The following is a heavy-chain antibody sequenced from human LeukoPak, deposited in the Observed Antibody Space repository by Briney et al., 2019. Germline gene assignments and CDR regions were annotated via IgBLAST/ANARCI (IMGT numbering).Heavy chain of an antibody. CDR3: ARGGTIVVVPAAEADP. D-gene: IGHD2-2*01. J-gene: IGHJ5*02. CDR1: GYTFTGYY. Sequence: GASVKVSCKASGYTFTGYYMHWVRQAPGQGLEWMGWINPNSGGTNYAQKFQGRVTMTRDTSISTAYMELSRLRSDDTAVYYCARGGTIVVVPAAEADPWGQGTLVTVSS. CDR2: INPNSGGT. V-gene: IGHV1-2*02.